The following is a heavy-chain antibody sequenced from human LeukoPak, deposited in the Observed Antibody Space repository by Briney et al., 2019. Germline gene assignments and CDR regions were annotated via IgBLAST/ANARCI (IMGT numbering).Heavy chain of an antibody. CDR2: INTNTGNP. D-gene: IGHD2-15*01. J-gene: IGHJ4*02. V-gene: IGHV7-4-1*02. CDR1: GYTFTSHA. CDR3: AREEVVVVAAYFDY. Sequence: ASVKVSCKASGYTFTSHAMNWVRQAPGQGLEWMGWINTNTGNPTYAQGFTGRFVFSLDTSVSTAYLQISSLKAEDTAVYYCAREEVVVVAAYFDYWGQGTLVTVSS.